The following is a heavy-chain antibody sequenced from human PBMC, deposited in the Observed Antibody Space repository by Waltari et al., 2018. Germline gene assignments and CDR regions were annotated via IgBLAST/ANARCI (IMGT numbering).Heavy chain of an antibody. CDR3: VTALGDRSSASRPFDV. Sequence: EVQLLQSGTELKKPGSTVKISCQVSGYRFTDYYIHWVQQAPGKGPQWMGLVDPEDVETIYAERFQGRVTITADTSTDTAFMELSSLTSDDTAVYYCVTALGDRSSASRPFDVWGLGTLITVSS. CDR2: VDPEDVET. V-gene: IGHV1-69-2*01. D-gene: IGHD3-10*01. CDR1: GYRFTDYY. J-gene: IGHJ3*01.